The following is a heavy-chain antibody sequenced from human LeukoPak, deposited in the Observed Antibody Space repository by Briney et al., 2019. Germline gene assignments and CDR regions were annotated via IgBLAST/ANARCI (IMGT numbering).Heavy chain of an antibody. CDR2: IHYSGST. D-gene: IGHD1-26*01. CDR3: ARGNSGSYYY. Sequence: SETLSLTCTVSGGSISSYYWSWIRQPPGKGLEWIGYIHYSGSTNYNPSLKSRVTISVDTSKNQFSLKLSSVTAADKAVYYCARGNSGSYYYWGQGTLVTVSS. CDR1: GGSISSYY. J-gene: IGHJ4*02. V-gene: IGHV4-59*01.